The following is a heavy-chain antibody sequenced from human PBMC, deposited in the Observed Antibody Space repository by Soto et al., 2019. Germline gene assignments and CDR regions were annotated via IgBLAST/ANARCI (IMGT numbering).Heavy chain of an antibody. CDR3: ARLDYYDSSGLYFDH. V-gene: IGHV4-39*01. CDR2: IYFSGST. J-gene: IGHJ4*02. Sequence: SETLSLTCTVSGGSISSSSYYWGWIRQPPGKGLEWIGIIYFSGSTYYNPSLKSRVTISVDTSKNQFSLRLSSVTAADTAVYYCARLDYYDSSGLYFDHWGQGTLVTVSS. D-gene: IGHD3-22*01. CDR1: GGSISSSSYY.